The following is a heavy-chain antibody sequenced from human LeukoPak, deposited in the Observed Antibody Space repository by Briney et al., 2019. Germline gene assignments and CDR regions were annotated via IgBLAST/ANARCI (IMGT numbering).Heavy chain of an antibody. D-gene: IGHD1-26*01. CDR3: AKGTYSGSYFIYFDY. CDR2: ISGSGGST. V-gene: IGHV3-23*01. Sequence: GGPLRLSCAASGFTFSSYAMSWVRQAPGKGLEWVSAISGSGGSTYYADSVKGRFTISRDNSKNTLYLQMNSLRAEDTAVYYCAKGTYSGSYFIYFDYWGQGTLVTVSS. CDR1: GFTFSSYA. J-gene: IGHJ4*02.